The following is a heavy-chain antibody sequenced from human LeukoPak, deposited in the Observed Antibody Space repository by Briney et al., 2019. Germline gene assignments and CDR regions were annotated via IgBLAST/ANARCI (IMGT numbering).Heavy chain of an antibody. CDR1: GFTFSSYA. D-gene: IGHD2-2*02. V-gene: IGHV3-23*01. CDR2: ISGSGGST. CDR3: ARVPIVVVPAAIPWFDP. Sequence: GGSLRLSCAASGFTFSSYAMSWVRQAPGKGLEWVSAISGSGGSTYYADSVKGRFTISRDNSKNTLYLQMNSLRAEDTAVYYCARVPIVVVPAAIPWFDPWGQGTLVTVSS. J-gene: IGHJ5*02.